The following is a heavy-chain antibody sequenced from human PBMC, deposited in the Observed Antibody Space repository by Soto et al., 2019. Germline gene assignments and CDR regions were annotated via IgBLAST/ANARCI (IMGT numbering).Heavy chain of an antibody. CDR2: ISGIGGST. V-gene: IGHV3-23*01. Sequence: GGSLRLSCAASGFTFSSYAMSWVRQAPGKGLEWVSAISGIGGSTYYADSVKGRFTISRDNSKNTLYLQMNSLRAEDTAVYYCAKDPQKYCSGGSCYFDYWGQGTLVTVSS. CDR1: GFTFSSYA. D-gene: IGHD2-15*01. CDR3: AKDPQKYCSGGSCYFDY. J-gene: IGHJ4*02.